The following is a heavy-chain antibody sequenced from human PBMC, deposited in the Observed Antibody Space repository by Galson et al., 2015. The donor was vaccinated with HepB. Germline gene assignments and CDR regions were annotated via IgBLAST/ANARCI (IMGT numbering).Heavy chain of an antibody. V-gene: IGHV3-20*04. CDR3: AREAHIAAPASFDY. J-gene: IGHJ4*02. CDR2: INWNGGGT. CDR1: GFTFDNYG. D-gene: IGHD6-25*01. Sequence: SLRLSCAASGFTFDNYGMRWVRQAPGKGLEWVSGINWNGGGTGYADSVRGRFTISRDNAKNSLYLQMNSLRVEDTAFYYCAREAHIAAPASFDYWGQGTLVTVSS.